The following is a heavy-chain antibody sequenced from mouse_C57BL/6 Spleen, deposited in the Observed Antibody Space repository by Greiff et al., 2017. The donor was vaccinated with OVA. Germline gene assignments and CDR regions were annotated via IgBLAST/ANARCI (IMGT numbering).Heavy chain of an antibody. CDR3: ANDYGAWFAY. CDR2: INPNNGGT. D-gene: IGHD2-4*01. V-gene: IGHV1-26*01. J-gene: IGHJ3*01. Sequence: EVQLQQSRPELVKPGASVKISCKASGYTFTDYYMNWVKQSHGKSLEWIGDINPNNGGTSYNQKFKGKATLTVDKSSSTAYMELRSLTSEDSAVYYCANDYGAWFAYWGQGTLVTVSA. CDR1: GYTFTDYY.